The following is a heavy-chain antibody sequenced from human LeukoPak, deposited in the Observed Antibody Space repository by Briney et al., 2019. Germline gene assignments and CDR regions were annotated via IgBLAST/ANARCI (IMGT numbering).Heavy chain of an antibody. CDR3: AISGDSSPSIDY. V-gene: IGHV3-23*01. CDR2: ISGSGGST. Sequence: GGSLRLSCAASGFTFSSYAMSWVRQAPGKGLEWVSAISGSGGSTYYADSVKGRFTISRDNSKNTLYLQMNSLRSEDTAVYYCAISGDSSPSIDYWAREPWSPSPQ. CDR1: GFTFSSYA. D-gene: IGHD6-13*01. J-gene: IGHJ4*02.